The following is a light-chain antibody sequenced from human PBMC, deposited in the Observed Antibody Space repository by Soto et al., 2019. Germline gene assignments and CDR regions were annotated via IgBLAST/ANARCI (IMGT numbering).Light chain of an antibody. V-gene: IGKV1-8*01. J-gene: IGKJ1*01. Sequence: AIRMTQSPSCFAASRGDRVSISCRATQDIGTYLAWYQQIPGKAPKLLIYDASTLQTGVPSRFSGSGSGTDFTLTISYLQSEDFGTYYCQQFYNYPRTFGQGTKVDIK. CDR1: QDIGTY. CDR3: QQFYNYPRT. CDR2: DAS.